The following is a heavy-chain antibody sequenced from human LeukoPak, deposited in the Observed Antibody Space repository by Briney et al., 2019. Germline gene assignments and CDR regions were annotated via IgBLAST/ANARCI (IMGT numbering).Heavy chain of an antibody. CDR3: ARPTGSGLFILP. V-gene: IGHV4-59*08. D-gene: IGHD3/OR15-3a*01. CDR1: GGSINNYY. Sequence: SETLSLTCTVSGGSINNYYWSWVRQPPGKGLEWIGYVFYTGYTHYNPSLKSRVTISIDTSKNQISLRLTSVTATDTAIYYCARPTGSGLFILPGGQGTLVTVSS. CDR2: VFYTGYT. J-gene: IGHJ4*02.